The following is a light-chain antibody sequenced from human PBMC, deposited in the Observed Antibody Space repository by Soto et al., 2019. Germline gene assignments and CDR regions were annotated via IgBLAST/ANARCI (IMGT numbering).Light chain of an antibody. J-gene: IGKJ2*01. CDR1: QNINSY. CDR3: QQTFNTPHT. CDR2: AAS. V-gene: IGKV1-39*01. Sequence: DVQLTQSPSYLSASVGDRVTITCRASQNINSYLNWYQQRPGTAPKFLISAASSLQSGVPSRFSGIESGTDFTLIISGLQPEDSGFYFCQQTFNTPHTFGQGTKLEI.